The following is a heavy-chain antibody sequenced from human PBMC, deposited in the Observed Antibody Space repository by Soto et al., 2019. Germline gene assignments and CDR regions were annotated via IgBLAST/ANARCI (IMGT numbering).Heavy chain of an antibody. CDR3: ASRYYDFWSGENYFDY. J-gene: IGHJ4*02. D-gene: IGHD3-3*01. V-gene: IGHV3-7*03. Sequence: EVQLVESGGGLVQPGGSLRLSCAASGFTFSSYWMSWVRQAPGKGLEWVANIKQDGSEKYYVDSVKGRFTISRDNAKNSLYLQMNSRRAEDTAVYYCASRYYDFWSGENYFDYWGQGTLVTVSS. CDR1: GFTFSSYW. CDR2: IKQDGSEK.